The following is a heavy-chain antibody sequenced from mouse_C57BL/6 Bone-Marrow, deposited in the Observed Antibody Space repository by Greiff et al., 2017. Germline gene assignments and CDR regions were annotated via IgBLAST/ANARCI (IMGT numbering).Heavy chain of an antibody. CDR3: ANYYGSSPLAY. CDR1: GFTFSDYG. J-gene: IGHJ3*01. Sequence: EVMLVESGGGLVKPGGSLKLSCAASGFTFSDYGMHWVRQAPEKGLEWVAYISSGSSTIYYADTVKGRFTISRDNAKNTLFLQMTSLRSEDTAMYYCANYYGSSPLAYWGQGTLVTVSA. D-gene: IGHD1-1*01. CDR2: ISSGSSTI. V-gene: IGHV5-17*01.